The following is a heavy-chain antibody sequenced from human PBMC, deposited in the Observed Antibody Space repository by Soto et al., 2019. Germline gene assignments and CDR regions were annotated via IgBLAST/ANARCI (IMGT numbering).Heavy chain of an antibody. Sequence: QITLKESGPTLVKPTQTLTLTCTFSGFSLSTSGVSVGWIRQPPGKALEWLALIYWDDEKRYSPSPMSRLTIAKDTSKNLVVLTMTNMDPLDTATYYCAHRRAQQLLARSYYFDFWGQGTLVTVSS. J-gene: IGHJ4*02. CDR3: AHRRAQQLLARSYYFDF. D-gene: IGHD6-13*01. CDR1: GFSLSTSGVS. CDR2: IYWDDEK. V-gene: IGHV2-5*02.